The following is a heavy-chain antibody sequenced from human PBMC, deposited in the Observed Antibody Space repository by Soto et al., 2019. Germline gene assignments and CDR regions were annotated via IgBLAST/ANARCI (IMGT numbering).Heavy chain of an antibody. J-gene: IGHJ3*02. V-gene: IGHV3-30*18. D-gene: IGHD1-7*01. CDR3: AKAWELDAFDI. Sequence: GGSLRLSCAASGFTFSSYGMHWVRQAPGKGLEWVAVISYDGSNKYYADSVKGRFTISRDNSKNTLYLQMNSLRAEDTAVYYCAKAWELDAFDIWGQGTMVTVSS. CDR2: ISYDGSNK. CDR1: GFTFSSYG.